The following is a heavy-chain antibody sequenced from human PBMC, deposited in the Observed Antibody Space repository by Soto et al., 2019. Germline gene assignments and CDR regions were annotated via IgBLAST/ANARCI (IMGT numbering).Heavy chain of an antibody. CDR3: ASFKFSYMDV. CDR1: GGSFSGYY. J-gene: IGHJ6*03. CDR2: INHSGST. V-gene: IGHV4-34*01. Sequence: SETLSLTCAVYGGSFSGYYWSWIRQPPGKGLEWIGEINHSGSTNYNPSLKSRVTISVDTSKNQFSLKLSSVTAADTAVYYCASFKFSYMDVWGKGTTVTVSS.